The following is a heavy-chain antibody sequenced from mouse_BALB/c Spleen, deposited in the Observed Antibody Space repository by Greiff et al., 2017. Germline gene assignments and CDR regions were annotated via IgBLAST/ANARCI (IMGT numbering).Heavy chain of an antibody. J-gene: IGHJ4*01. D-gene: IGHD1-1*01. CDR2: IDPSDSYT. CDR1: GYTFTSYW. Sequence: VQLQQPGAELVKPGASVKLSCKASGYTFTSYWMHWVKQRPGQGLEWIGEIDPSDSYTNYNQKFKGKATLTVDKSSSTAYMQLSSLTSEDSAVYYCARRGYYYGSSYYYAMDYWGQGTSVTVSS. CDR3: ARRGYYYGSSYYYAMDY. V-gene: IGHV1-69*02.